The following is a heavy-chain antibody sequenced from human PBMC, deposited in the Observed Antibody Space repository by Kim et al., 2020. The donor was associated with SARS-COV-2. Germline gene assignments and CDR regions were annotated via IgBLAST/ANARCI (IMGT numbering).Heavy chain of an antibody. J-gene: IGHJ3*02. Sequence: YYADSVKGRFTISRDNSKNTLYLQMTSLRAEDTAVYYCAKIIDYGDAFDIWGQGTMVTVSS. D-gene: IGHD4-17*01. V-gene: IGHV3-23*01. CDR3: AKIIDYGDAFDI.